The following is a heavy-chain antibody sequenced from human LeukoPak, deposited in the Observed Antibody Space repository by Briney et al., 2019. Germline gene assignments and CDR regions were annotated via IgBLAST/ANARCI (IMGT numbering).Heavy chain of an antibody. CDR2: LSGSGGSS. Sequence: GGSLRLSCAASGFTFSTYAMSWVRQAPGKGLEWVSALSGSGGSSYYADSVKGRFTISRDNSKNTLYLQMNSLRAEDTAVYYCAKDGEQLVPDYWGQGTLVTVSS. D-gene: IGHD6-13*01. J-gene: IGHJ4*02. V-gene: IGHV3-23*01. CDR1: GFTFSTYA. CDR3: AKDGEQLVPDY.